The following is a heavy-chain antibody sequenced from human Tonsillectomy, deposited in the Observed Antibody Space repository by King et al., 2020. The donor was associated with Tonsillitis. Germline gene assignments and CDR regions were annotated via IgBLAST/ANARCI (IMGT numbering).Heavy chain of an antibody. CDR2: IRSKANSYAT. Sequence: VQLVESGGGLVQPGGSLKLSCAASGFTFSGSAMHWVRQASGKGLEWVGRIRSKANSYATAYAASVKGRFTISRDDSKNTAYLKMTSLKTEDTAVYYCIRFAAPEYGDYGDYWGQGTLVTVSS. CDR1: GFTFSGSA. CDR3: IRFAAPEYGDYGDY. D-gene: IGHD4-17*01. V-gene: IGHV3-73*02. J-gene: IGHJ4*02.